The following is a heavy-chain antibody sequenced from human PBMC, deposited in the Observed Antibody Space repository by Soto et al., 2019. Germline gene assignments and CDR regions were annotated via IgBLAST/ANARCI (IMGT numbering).Heavy chain of an antibody. CDR1: GFTFSGSA. Sequence: EVQLVESGGGLVQPGGSLKLSCAASGFTFSGSAMHWVRQASGKGLEWVGRIRSKANNYATAYAASGKGRFTISRDDSKNTAYLQMNSLKTEDTAVYYCTRHALQYCGGDCYLLPYFDLWGRGTRGTVSS. CDR2: IRSKANNYAT. D-gene: IGHD2-21*02. CDR3: TRHALQYCGGDCYLLPYFDL. J-gene: IGHJ2*01. V-gene: IGHV3-73*02.